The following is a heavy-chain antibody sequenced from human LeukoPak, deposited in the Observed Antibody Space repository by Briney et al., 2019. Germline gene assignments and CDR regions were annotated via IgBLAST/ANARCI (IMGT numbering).Heavy chain of an antibody. V-gene: IGHV1-18*01. CDR2: ISAYNGNT. J-gene: IGHJ4*02. D-gene: IGHD3-3*01. CDR3: ARVFRCSDFWSGYYRALAVDY. CDR1: GYTFTSYG. Sequence: GASVKVSCKASGYTFTSYGISWVRQAPGQGLEWMGWISAYNGNTNYAQKLQGRVTMTTDTSTSTAYMELRSLRSDDTAVYYCARVFRCSDFWSGYYRALAVDYWGQGTLVTVSS.